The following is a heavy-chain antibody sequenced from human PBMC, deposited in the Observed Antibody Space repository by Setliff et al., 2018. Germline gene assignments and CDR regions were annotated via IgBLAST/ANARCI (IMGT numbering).Heavy chain of an antibody. Sequence: ASVKVSCKASGYTFTNYGISWVRQAPGQGLEWMGWISASNGNTNSAQKLQGRVTMTTDTSTSTAYMELRGLRSDDTAVYYCARDSPTVVTHIRAFDIWGQGKMVTVSS. D-gene: IGHD4-17*01. J-gene: IGHJ3*02. CDR2: ISASNGNT. CDR3: ARDSPTVVTHIRAFDI. V-gene: IGHV1-18*01. CDR1: GYTFTNYG.